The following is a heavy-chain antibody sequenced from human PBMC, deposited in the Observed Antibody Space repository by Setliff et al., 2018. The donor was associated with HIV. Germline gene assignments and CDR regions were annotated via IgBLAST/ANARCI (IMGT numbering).Heavy chain of an antibody. CDR2: INPNSVDT. Sequence: ASVKVSCKASGYTFTGYYMHWVRQAPGQGLEWMGWINPNSVDTNYAQKFKGWVTMTRDTSIITAYMELSRLRSDDTAVYYCARGLIQPTVLLWFGIHGMDVWGQGTTVTVSS. CDR3: ARGLIQPTVLLWFGIHGMDV. CDR1: GYTFTGYY. D-gene: IGHD3-10*01. J-gene: IGHJ6*02. V-gene: IGHV1-2*04.